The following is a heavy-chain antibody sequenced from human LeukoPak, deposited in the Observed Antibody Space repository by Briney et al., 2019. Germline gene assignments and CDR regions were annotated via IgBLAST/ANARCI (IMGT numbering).Heavy chain of an antibody. CDR1: GGTFSSYA. CDR2: IIPILGIA. J-gene: IGHJ5*02. CDR3: ARGGYCSSTSCYPFDP. D-gene: IGHD2-2*01. Sequence: ASVKVSCKASGGTFSSYAISWVRQAPRQGLEWMGRIIPILGIANYAQKFQGRVTITADKSTSTAYMELSSLRSEDTAVYYCARGGYCSSTSCYPFDPWGQGTLVTVSS. V-gene: IGHV1-69*04.